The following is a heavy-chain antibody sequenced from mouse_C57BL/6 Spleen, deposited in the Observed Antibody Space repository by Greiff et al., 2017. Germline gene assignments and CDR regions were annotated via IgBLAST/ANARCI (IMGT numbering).Heavy chain of an antibody. Sequence: QVHVKQSGPELVKPGASVKISCKASGYSFTSYYIHWVKQRPGQGLEWIGWIYPGSGNTKYNEKFKGKATLTADTSSSTAYMQLSSLTSEDSAVYYCARDGWDYWGQGTTLTVSS. J-gene: IGHJ2*01. D-gene: IGHD2-3*01. V-gene: IGHV1-66*01. CDR1: GYSFTSYY. CDR2: IYPGSGNT. CDR3: ARDGWDY.